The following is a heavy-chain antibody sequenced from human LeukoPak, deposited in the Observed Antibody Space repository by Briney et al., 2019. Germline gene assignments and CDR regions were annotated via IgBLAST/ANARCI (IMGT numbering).Heavy chain of an antibody. V-gene: IGHV4-39*01. J-gene: IGHJ4*02. CDR1: GGLTGSGYYY. Sequence: SETLSLTCTVSGGLTGSGYYYWGWIRQPPGKGLEWIGSLYNNGNTYYNPSLKSRITISVDTSKSQFSLRLRSVTAADTAVYFCGRAPDSWGQGILVTVFS. CDR2: LYNNGNT. CDR3: GRAPDS.